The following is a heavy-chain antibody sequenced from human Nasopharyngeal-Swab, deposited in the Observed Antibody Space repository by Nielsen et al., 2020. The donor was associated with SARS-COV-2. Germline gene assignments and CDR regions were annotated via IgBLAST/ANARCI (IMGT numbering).Heavy chain of an antibody. V-gene: IGHV1-2*06. CDR2: IYPNSGGT. J-gene: IGHJ6*02. CDR3: TRVRGLGWNRPFYYGMDV. Sequence: WVRQVPGKGLEWMVRIYPNSGGTNYAQKFQGRVTMTRDTSISTAYMELSRLRSDDTAVYYGTRVRGLGWNRPFYYGMDVWGQGTTVTVSS. D-gene: IGHD1/OR15-1a*01.